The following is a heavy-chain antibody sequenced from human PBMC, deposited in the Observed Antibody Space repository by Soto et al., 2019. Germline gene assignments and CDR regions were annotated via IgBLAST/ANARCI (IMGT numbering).Heavy chain of an antibody. CDR2: ISSSGSYI. J-gene: IGHJ5*01. D-gene: IGHD2-21*02. CDR3: AREQDCGGDCPDS. V-gene: IGHV3-21*01. Sequence: LRLSCAASGFTFSSYSMNWVRQAPGKGLEWISSISSSGSYIYYADSVKGRFTIFRDNAKNSLYLQMNSLRVQDTAVYYCAREQDCGGDCPDSWGQGTLVTVS. CDR1: GFTFSSYS.